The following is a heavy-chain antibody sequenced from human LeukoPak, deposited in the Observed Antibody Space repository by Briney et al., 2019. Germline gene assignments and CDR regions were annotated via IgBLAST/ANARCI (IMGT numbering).Heavy chain of an antibody. D-gene: IGHD1-26*01. V-gene: IGHV3-21*06. CDR1: GFTFISNS. CDR3: ARWLVGALKPGAFDI. CDR2: ISSSSSYI. J-gene: IGHJ3*02. Sequence: GGSLRLSCAASGFTFISNSMNWVRQAPGKGLEWVSSISSSSSYIYYADSVKGRFTVSRDNAKNSLFLQMNSLRVEDTAVYYCARWLVGALKPGAFDIWGQGTMVTVSS.